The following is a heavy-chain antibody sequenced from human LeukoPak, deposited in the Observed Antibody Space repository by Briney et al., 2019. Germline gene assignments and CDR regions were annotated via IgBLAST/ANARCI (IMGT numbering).Heavy chain of an antibody. Sequence: SETLSLTCTVSGGSISSSSYYWGWIRQPPGKGLEWIGSIYYSGSTYYNPSLKSRVTISVDTSKNQFSLKLSSVTAAVTAVYYCARQATDYYYYYMDVWGKGTTVTVSS. CDR1: GGSISSSSYY. CDR3: ARQATDYYYYYMDV. J-gene: IGHJ6*03. CDR2: IYYSGST. V-gene: IGHV4-39*01.